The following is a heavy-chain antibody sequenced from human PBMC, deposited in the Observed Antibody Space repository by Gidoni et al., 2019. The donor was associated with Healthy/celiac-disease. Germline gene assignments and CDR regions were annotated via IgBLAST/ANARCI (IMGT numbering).Heavy chain of an antibody. CDR2: IKQDGSEK. V-gene: IGHV3-7*01. D-gene: IGHD6-6*01. Sequence: EVQLVESGGGLVQPGGSLRLSCAASGFTFSSYWMSWVRQAPGKGLEWVANIKQDGSEKYYVDSVKGRFTISRDNAKNSLYLQMNSLRAEDTAVYYCARDFLPLIAARYGMDVWGQGTTVTVSS. CDR3: ARDFLPLIAARYGMDV. CDR1: GFTFSSYW. J-gene: IGHJ6*02.